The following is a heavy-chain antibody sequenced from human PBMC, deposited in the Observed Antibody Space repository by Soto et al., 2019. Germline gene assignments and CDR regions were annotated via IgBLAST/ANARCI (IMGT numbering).Heavy chain of an antibody. CDR2: ISNDGSIT. D-gene: IGHD3-10*01. CDR1: VFSLVSNS. Sequence: GWSLRLSCASSVFSLVSNSMAWVRQAPGERLQWISGISNDGSITFYVDSVRGRFTISRDTSRNTLYLQMDSLRVEDTALYFCAKWSGFGDAWGQGTLVTVSS. CDR3: AKWSGFGDA. V-gene: IGHV3-23*01. J-gene: IGHJ5*02.